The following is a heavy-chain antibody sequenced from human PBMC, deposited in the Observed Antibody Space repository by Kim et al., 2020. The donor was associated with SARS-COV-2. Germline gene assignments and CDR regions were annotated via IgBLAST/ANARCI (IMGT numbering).Heavy chain of an antibody. V-gene: IGHV3-33*06. D-gene: IGHD3-16*01. CDR3: AKQGGAI. J-gene: IGHJ3*02. Sequence: GGSLRLSCAASGFTFSSYAMHWVRQAPGKGLEWLAVIWHDGSDKYYADSVKGRFTVSRDNAKNTLFLHMKSLRVEDTAVYYCAKQGGAIWGQGTMVKVSS. CDR2: IWHDGSDK. CDR1: GFTFSSYA.